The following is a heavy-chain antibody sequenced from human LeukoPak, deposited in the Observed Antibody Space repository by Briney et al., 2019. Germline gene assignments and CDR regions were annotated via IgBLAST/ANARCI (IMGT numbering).Heavy chain of an antibody. CDR1: GFTFSNAW. CDR2: IKSKTDGGTT. CDR3: TTDSSPVFLIFGVVINSLFDY. Sequence: TGGSLRLSCAASGFTFSNAWMSWVRQAPGKGLEWVGRIKSKTDGGTTDYAAPVKGRFTISRDDSKNTLYLQMNSLKTEDTAVYYCTTDSSPVFLIFGVVINSLFDYWGQGTLVTVSS. D-gene: IGHD3-3*01. V-gene: IGHV3-15*01. J-gene: IGHJ4*02.